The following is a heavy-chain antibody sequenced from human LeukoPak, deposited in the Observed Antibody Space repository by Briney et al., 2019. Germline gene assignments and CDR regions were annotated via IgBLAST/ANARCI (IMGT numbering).Heavy chain of an antibody. V-gene: IGHV4-39*01. CDR3: ATPRGMDV. Sequence: PSESLSLTCTVSGGSISSSSYCWGWIRQPPGKGLEWIGSIYYSGSTYYNPSLKSRVTISVDTSKNQFSLKLSSVTAADTAVYYCATPRGMDVWGQGTTVTVSS. CDR2: IYYSGST. CDR1: GGSISSSSYC. J-gene: IGHJ6*02.